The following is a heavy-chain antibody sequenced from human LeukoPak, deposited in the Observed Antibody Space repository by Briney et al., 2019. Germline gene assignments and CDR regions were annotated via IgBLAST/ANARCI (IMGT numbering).Heavy chain of an antibody. J-gene: IGHJ4*02. Sequence: SETLSLTCTLYGGSFSGYYWSWIRQPPGKGLEWIGEINHSGSTNYNPSLKSRVTISVDTSKNQFSLKLNSMTAADTAVYYCARGYGSGSYYDYWGQGTLVTVSS. CDR3: ARGYGSGSYYDY. CDR2: INHSGST. CDR1: GGSFSGYY. D-gene: IGHD3-10*01. V-gene: IGHV4-34*01.